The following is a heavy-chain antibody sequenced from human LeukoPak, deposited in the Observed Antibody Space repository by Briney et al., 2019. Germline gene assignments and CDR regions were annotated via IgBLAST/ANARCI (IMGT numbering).Heavy chain of an antibody. Sequence: PGGSLRLSCAASVFTFSSYSMNWVRQAPGKGLEWVSSISRSSSLIYYADSVKGRFTLSRDNAKNSLYLKMNSLRAEDTAVYYCARDQMYDILTGYWFDYWGQGTLVTVSS. CDR3: ARDQMYDILTGYWFDY. J-gene: IGHJ4*02. CDR1: VFTFSSYS. D-gene: IGHD3-9*01. V-gene: IGHV3-21*01. CDR2: ISRSSSLI.